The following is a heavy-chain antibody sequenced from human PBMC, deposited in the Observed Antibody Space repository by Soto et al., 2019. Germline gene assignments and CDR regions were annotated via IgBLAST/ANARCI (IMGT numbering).Heavy chain of an antibody. V-gene: IGHV4-31*03. Sequence: QVQLQGSGPGLVKPSQTLSLTCTVSGGSISSGGYYWSWIRQHPGKGLEWIGYIYYSGSTYYNTSLKSRVTISVDTSKNQFSLKLRSVTAADTAVYYCARSPRGTSGLDYWGQGSLVTVSS. CDR2: IYYSGST. CDR1: GGSISSGGYY. J-gene: IGHJ4*02. D-gene: IGHD6-25*01. CDR3: ARSPRGTSGLDY.